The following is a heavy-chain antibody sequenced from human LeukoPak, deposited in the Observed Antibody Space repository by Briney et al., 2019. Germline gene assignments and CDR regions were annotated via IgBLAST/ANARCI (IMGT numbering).Heavy chain of an antibody. J-gene: IGHJ6*02. CDR1: GYTFTSYG. V-gene: IGHV1-18*01. CDR3: ARRRIAAAGLYYYYGMDV. D-gene: IGHD6-13*01. CDR2: ISAYNGNT. Sequence: ASVKVSCKASGYTFTSYGISWVRQAPGQGLEWMGWISAYNGNTNYAQKLQGRVTMTTDTSTSTAYMELRSLRSEDTAVYYCARRRIAAAGLYYYYGMDVWGQGTTVTVSS.